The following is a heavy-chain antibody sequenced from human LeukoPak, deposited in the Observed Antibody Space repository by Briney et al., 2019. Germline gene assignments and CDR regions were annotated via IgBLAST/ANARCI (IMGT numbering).Heavy chain of an antibody. D-gene: IGHD3-10*01. Sequence: SETLSLTCTVSGGSISSHYWSWIRQPPGKGLEWMGYIYYSGSTNYNPALKSRVTISVDPSKNPSSLKLSSLTAADTAVYYRATALYGDYWYFDLWGRGTLVTVSS. V-gene: IGHV4-59*11. J-gene: IGHJ2*01. CDR3: ATALYGDYWYFDL. CDR1: GGSISSHY. CDR2: IYYSGST.